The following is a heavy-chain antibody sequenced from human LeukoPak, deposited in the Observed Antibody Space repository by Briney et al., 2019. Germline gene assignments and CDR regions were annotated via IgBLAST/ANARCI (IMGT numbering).Heavy chain of an antibody. J-gene: IGHJ5*02. CDR1: GFTFSRYS. Sequence: GGSLRLSCAASGFTFSRYSMNWVRQAPGKGLEWVSFISRSSSYIHYTDSVKGRFTISRDNAKNSLYLQMDSLRAEDSAVYYCARVATGTRFYNWFDPWGQGTLVTVSS. D-gene: IGHD3-3*01. CDR2: ISRSSSYI. V-gene: IGHV3-21*01. CDR3: ARVATGTRFYNWFDP.